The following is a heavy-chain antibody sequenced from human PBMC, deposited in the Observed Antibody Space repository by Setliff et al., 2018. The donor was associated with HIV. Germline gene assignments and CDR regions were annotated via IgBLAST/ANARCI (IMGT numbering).Heavy chain of an antibody. J-gene: IGHJ4*02. CDR2: INSDGSST. D-gene: IGHD4-17*01. Sequence: LSLTCAASGFTFSSYWMHWVRQAPGKGLVWVSRINSDGSSTYNADSAKGRFTISRDNSKNTLYLQMNSLRAEDTAVYYCAKDRSGYGDSVPFDSWGQGTLVTVS. CDR3: AKDRSGYGDSVPFDS. V-gene: IGHV3-74*01. CDR1: GFTFSSYW.